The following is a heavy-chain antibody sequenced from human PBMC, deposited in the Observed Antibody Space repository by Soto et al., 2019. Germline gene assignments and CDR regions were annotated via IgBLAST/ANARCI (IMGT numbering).Heavy chain of an antibody. D-gene: IGHD2-15*01. Sequence: QVQLVQSGAEVKKPGASVKVSCMASGYTFTSYGISWVRQAPGQGLEWMGWISAYNGNTNYAQKLQGRVTMTTDTSTRTAYMELRSLRSDDTAVYYCARDEQDIVVVVAGMDVWGQGTTVTVSS. CDR2: ISAYNGNT. V-gene: IGHV1-18*01. CDR3: ARDEQDIVVVVAGMDV. CDR1: GYTFTSYG. J-gene: IGHJ6*02.